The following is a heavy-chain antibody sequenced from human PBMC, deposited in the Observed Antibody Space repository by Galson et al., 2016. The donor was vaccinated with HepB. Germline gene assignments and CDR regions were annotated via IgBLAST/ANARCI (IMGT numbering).Heavy chain of an antibody. CDR3: ARDGGVKVGEDY. J-gene: IGHJ4*02. CDR2: IGGRVATT. Sequence: SLRLSCAASGFTFSHYAMSWVRQAPGKGLEWVSTIGGRVATTYYEDSLKGRFTISRDNGKTTLYLQMNRLRAEDTAVYYCARDGGVKVGEDYWGQGTLVTVSS. D-gene: IGHD3-16*01. V-gene: IGHV3-23*01. CDR1: GFTFSHYA.